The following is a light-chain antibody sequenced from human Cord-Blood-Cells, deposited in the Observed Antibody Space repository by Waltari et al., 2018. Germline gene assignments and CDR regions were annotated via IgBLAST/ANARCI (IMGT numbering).Light chain of an antibody. CDR2: DAS. CDR3: QQRSNWTPT. J-gene: IGKJ1*01. CDR1: QSVSSY. Sequence: EIVFTQSPATLSLTPVETATISCRASQSVSSYLAWYQQKPGQSLRLLIYDASNRATGIPARFSGSGSVTDFTLTISSLEPEDFAVYYCQQRSNWTPTFGQGTKVEIK. V-gene: IGKV3-11*01.